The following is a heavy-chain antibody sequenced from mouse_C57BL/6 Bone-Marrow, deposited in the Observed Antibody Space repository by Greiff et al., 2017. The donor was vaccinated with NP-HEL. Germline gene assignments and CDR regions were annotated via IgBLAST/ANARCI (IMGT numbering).Heavy chain of an antibody. Sequence: QVQLQQSGAELATPGASVKLSCKASGYTFTSYWMHWVKQRPGQGLEWIGYINPSSGYTKYNQKFKDKATLTADKSSSTAYMQLSSLTYEDSAVYYCARHFHYYGSRLDYWGQGTTLTVSS. D-gene: IGHD1-1*01. CDR2: INPSSGYT. V-gene: IGHV1-7*01. J-gene: IGHJ2*01. CDR3: ARHFHYYGSRLDY. CDR1: GYTFTSYW.